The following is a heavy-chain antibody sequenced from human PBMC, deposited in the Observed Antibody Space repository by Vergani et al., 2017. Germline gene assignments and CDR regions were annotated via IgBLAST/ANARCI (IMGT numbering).Heavy chain of an antibody. D-gene: IGHD2-15*01. CDR1: GYTFTSYG. CDR2: ISAYNGNT. Sequence: QAQRVQSGAEVKKPGASVKVSCKASGYTFTSYGISWVRQAPGQGLEWRGWISAYNGNTNYAQKLQGRVTMTTDTSTSTAYMELRSMRADDTAVYYCARGRGLLLVSRWFDPWGQGTLVTVSS. V-gene: IGHV1-18*01. CDR3: ARGRGLLLVSRWFDP. J-gene: IGHJ5*02.